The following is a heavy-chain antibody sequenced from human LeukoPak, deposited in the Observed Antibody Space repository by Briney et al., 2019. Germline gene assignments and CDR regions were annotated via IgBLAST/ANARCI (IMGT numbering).Heavy chain of an antibody. J-gene: IGHJ4*01. V-gene: IGHV4-34*01. D-gene: IGHD2-2*01. CDR2: INHSGST. Sequence: KPSETLSLTCAVYGESFSGYYWSWIRQPPGKGLEWIGEINHSGSTNYNPSLKSRVTISVDTSKNQVSLKLSSVTAADTAVYYCARQYCSSTSCCFDYWGQGTLVPVSS. CDR3: ARQYCSSTSCCFDY. CDR1: GESFSGYY.